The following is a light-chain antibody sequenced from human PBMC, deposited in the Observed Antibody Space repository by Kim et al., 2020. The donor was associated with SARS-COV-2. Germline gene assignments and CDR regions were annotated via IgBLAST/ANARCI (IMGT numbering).Light chain of an antibody. CDR2: LGS. J-gene: IGKJ4*01. CDR3: IQGLQPPLT. V-gene: IGKV2-28*01. CDR1: QSLLHSNGYNY. Sequence: DIVMTQSPLSLPVTPGEPASISCRSSQSLLHSNGYNYLDWYLQKPGQSPQLLIYLGSNRASGVPERFSGSGSGTDFTLKISRVEAEDVGVYYCIQGLQPPLTFGGGTKVDIK.